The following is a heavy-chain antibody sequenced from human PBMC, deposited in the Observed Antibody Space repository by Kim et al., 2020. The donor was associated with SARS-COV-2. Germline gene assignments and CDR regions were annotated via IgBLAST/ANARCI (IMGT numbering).Heavy chain of an antibody. D-gene: IGHD3-10*01. CDR1: GFTLSNYY. CDR2: IRPDGSGI. V-gene: IGHV3-74*01. J-gene: IGHJ4*02. Sequence: GGSLRLSCAASGFTLSNYYMHWVRQAPGKGLVWVSKIRPDGSGIVYPDSVTGRFTISRDYAKNTLYLQMNSLRTEDTGVYFCYGSGSRRGFDLWGQGTLVTVSS. CDR3: YGSGSRRGFDL.